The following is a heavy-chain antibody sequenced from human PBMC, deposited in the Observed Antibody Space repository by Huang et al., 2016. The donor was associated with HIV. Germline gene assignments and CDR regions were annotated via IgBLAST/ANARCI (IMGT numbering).Heavy chain of an antibody. Sequence: EVLLVQSGAELKEPGESLKISCKASGYGFGSYWIGGVRQKPGKGREWMGIIYPRDSETKYSPACDGQVTISVDKSTRTAYLQWESLKAPDTAIYFCARQVDGFRSHFDFWGQGTLVSVSS. D-gene: IGHD5-18*01. V-gene: IGHV5-51*01. CDR2: IYPRDSET. CDR3: ARQVDGFRSHFDF. J-gene: IGHJ4*02. CDR1: GYGFGSYW.